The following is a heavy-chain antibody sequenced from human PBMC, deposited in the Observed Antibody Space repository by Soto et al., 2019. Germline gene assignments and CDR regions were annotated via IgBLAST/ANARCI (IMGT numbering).Heavy chain of an antibody. CDR3: ARDVHSSGYYYRPTNPFYYYYGMDV. D-gene: IGHD3-22*01. CDR2: IWYDGSNK. J-gene: IGHJ6*02. CDR1: GFTFSSYG. Sequence: GGSLRLSCAASGFTFSSYGMHWVRQAPGKGLEWVAVIWYDGSNKYYADSVKGRFTISRDNSKNTLYLQMNSLRAEDTAVYYCARDVHSSGYYYRPTNPFYYYYGMDVWGQGTTVTVSS. V-gene: IGHV3-33*01.